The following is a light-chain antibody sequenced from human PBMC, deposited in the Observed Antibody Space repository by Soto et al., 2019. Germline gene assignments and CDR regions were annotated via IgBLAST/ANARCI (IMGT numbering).Light chain of an antibody. CDR3: QQYTNWPIT. CDR1: QTVHNN. J-gene: IGKJ5*01. CDR2: GIS. V-gene: IGKV3-15*01. Sequence: EVVMTQSPATLSVSPGESVTLSCRASQTVHNNYLAWYQQKPGQAPRLLMYGISARATGIPARFSGSGSGTEFTLTINALQSEDFAVYYCQQYTNWPITLGQGTRLEI.